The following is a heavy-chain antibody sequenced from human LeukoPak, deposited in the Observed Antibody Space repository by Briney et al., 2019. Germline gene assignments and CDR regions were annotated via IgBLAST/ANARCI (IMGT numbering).Heavy chain of an antibody. CDR2: VIPIFGTA. V-gene: IGHV1-69*05. Sequence: ASVKVSCKASGGTFSSYAISWVRQAPGQGLEWMGGVIPIFGTANYAQKFQGRVTITTDESTSTAYMELSSLRSEDTAVYYCARAGGIAAAGTHYYYYMDVWGKGTTVTVSS. J-gene: IGHJ6*03. D-gene: IGHD6-13*01. CDR1: GGTFSSYA. CDR3: ARAGGIAAAGTHYYYYMDV.